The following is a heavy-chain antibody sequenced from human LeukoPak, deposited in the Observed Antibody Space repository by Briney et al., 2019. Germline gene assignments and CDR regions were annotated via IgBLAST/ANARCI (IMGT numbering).Heavy chain of an antibody. CDR3: AGDRRDSSGYHDAFDI. J-gene: IGHJ3*02. Sequence: SETLSLTCTVSGGSISSYYWSWIRQPPGKGLEWIGYIYYSGSTNYNPSLKSRVTISVDTSKNQFSLKLSSVTAADTAVYYCAGDRRDSSGYHDAFDIWGQGTMVTVSS. D-gene: IGHD3-22*01. CDR2: IYYSGST. V-gene: IGHV4-59*01. CDR1: GGSISSYY.